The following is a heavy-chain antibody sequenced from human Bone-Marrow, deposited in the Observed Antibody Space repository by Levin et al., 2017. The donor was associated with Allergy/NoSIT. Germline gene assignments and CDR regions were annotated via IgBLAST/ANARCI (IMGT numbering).Heavy chain of an antibody. V-gene: IGHV3-23*01. CDR3: AKDRDFYGWGSLGN. D-gene: IGHD3-10*01. CDR2: ISGSGDST. CDR1: GFTFSNYA. Sequence: QTGGSLRLSCAASGFTFSNYAMSWVRQAPGKGLEWVSGISGSGDSTYDGDSVKGRFTISRDNSKNTLYLQMNSLRAEDTAVYYCAKDRDFYGWGSLGNWGKGTLVTVSS. J-gene: IGHJ4*02.